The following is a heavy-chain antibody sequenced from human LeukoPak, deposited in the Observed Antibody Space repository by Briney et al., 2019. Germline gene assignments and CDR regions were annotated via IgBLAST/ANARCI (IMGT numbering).Heavy chain of an antibody. J-gene: IGHJ4*02. CDR2: IIPIFGTA. CDR1: GGTFSSYA. V-gene: IGHV1-69*13. CDR3: ASANYYDSSGYSPAFDY. D-gene: IGHD3-22*01. Sequence: SVKVSCKASGGTFSSYAISWVRQAPGQGLEWMGGIIPIFGTANYAQKFQGSVTITADESASTAYMELSSLRSEDTAVYYCASANYYDSSGYSPAFDYWGQGTLVTVPS.